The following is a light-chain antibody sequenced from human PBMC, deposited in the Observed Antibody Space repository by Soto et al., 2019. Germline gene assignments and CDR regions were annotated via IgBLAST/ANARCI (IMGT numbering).Light chain of an antibody. V-gene: IGLV4-60*02. CDR1: SGHSTYI. CDR2: LDRSGSY. J-gene: IGLJ3*02. CDR3: ETWYSNTHKV. Sequence: LVLTQSSAASASLGSSVKLTCILSSGHSTYIIAWHQQQPGKAPRFLMTLDRSGSYNRGSGVPDRFSGSSSGADRYLTISNLQFEDEGDYYCETWYSNTHKVFGGGTKLTVL.